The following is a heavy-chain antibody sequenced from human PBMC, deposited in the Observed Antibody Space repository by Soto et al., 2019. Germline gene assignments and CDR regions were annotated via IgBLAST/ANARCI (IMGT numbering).Heavy chain of an antibody. CDR1: GFTFGSYS. V-gene: IGHV3-48*01. Sequence: GGSLRLSCAASGFTFGSYSMNWVRQAPGKGLEWVSYISSSSSTIYYADSVKGRFTISRDNAKNSLYLQMNSLRAEDTAVYYCARDCPYGDYVAPYYMDVWGKGTTVTVSS. D-gene: IGHD4-17*01. CDR3: ARDCPYGDYVAPYYMDV. CDR2: ISSSSSTI. J-gene: IGHJ6*03.